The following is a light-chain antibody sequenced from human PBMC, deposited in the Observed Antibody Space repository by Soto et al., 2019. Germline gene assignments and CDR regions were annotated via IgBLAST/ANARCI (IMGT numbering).Light chain of an antibody. CDR3: SSYTTSSTHVV. J-gene: IGLJ2*01. CDR1: SSDVGSYNY. CDR2: DVS. V-gene: IGLV2-14*01. Sequence: QSALTQPASVSGSPGQSITISCTGTSSDVGSYNYVYWYQQYPGKAPKLMIYDVSNRPSGVSYRFPGSKSGNTASLTISGLQAEDQADYYCSSYTTSSTHVVFGGGTKVTVL.